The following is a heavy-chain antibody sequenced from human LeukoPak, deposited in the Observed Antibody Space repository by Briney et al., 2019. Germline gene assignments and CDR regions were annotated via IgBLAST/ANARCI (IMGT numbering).Heavy chain of an antibody. V-gene: IGHV3-9*01. CDR2: IAWNSGNT. CDR1: GFTFDNYA. D-gene: IGHD3-10*01. J-gene: IGHJ4*02. CDR3: ARDMNSYGSGSSYNPWGAFDS. Sequence: GGSLRLSCAASGFTFDNYAMHWVRQAPGKGLEWVSGIAWNSGNTGFADSVKGRFTISRDNAESSLSLQMNSLTPEDTAFYFCARDMNSYGSGSSYNPWGAFDSWGQGTLVTVSS.